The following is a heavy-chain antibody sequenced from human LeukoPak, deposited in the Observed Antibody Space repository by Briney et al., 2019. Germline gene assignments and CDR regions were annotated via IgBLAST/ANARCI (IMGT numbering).Heavy chain of an antibody. CDR1: GFSISSGDHY. V-gene: IGHV4-30-4*01. CDR2: IYYSGST. CDR3: ARDRITMVRGGPVSWFDP. J-gene: IGHJ5*02. D-gene: IGHD3-10*01. Sequence: ASQTLSLTCTVSGFSISSGDHYWSWLRQPPGKGLEWIGYIYYSGSTYYNPSLKSRFTISVDTSKNQFSLKLSSVTAADTAVYYCARDRITMVRGGPVSWFDPWGQGTLVTVSS.